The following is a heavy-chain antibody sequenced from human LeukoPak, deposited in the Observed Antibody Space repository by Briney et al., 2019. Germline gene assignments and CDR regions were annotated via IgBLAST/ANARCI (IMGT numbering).Heavy chain of an antibody. J-gene: IGHJ4*02. CDR1: GGSFSGYY. V-gene: IGHV4-34*01. D-gene: IGHD3-9*01. CDR2: INHSGSI. CDR3: ASSYYDILTGYPYFDY. Sequence: SETLSLTCAVYGGSFSGYYWSWIRQTPGKGLEWIGEINHSGSINYNPSLKSRVTISVDTSKNQSSLKLSSVTAADTAVYYCASSYYDILTGYPYFDYWGQGTLVTISS.